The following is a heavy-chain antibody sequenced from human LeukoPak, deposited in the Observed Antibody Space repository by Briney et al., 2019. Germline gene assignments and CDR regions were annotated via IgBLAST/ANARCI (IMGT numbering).Heavy chain of an antibody. Sequence: GASVKVSCKASGYSFTGNYMHWVRQAPGQRLEWMGWINPNSGGTSYAQKFQGRVTMTRDTSISTAYMELSSLRSDDTAVYYCARDLSARSGDYWGQGTLVTVPS. D-gene: IGHD6-25*01. J-gene: IGHJ4*02. CDR2: INPNSGGT. CDR3: ARDLSARSGDY. V-gene: IGHV1-2*02. CDR1: GYSFTGNY.